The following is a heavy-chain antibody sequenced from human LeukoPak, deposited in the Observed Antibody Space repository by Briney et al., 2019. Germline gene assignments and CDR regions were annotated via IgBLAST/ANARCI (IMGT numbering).Heavy chain of an antibody. CDR1: GYTFTSYG. D-gene: IGHD1-26*01. Sequence: ASVKVSCKASGYTFTSYGISWVRQAPGQGLEWMGWISAYNGNTNYAQKLQGRVTMTTDTSTSTAYMELRSLRSDYTAVYYCARWDPTTSDSVYWGQGTLVTVSS. CDR2: ISAYNGNT. CDR3: ARWDPTTSDSVY. V-gene: IGHV1-18*01. J-gene: IGHJ4*02.